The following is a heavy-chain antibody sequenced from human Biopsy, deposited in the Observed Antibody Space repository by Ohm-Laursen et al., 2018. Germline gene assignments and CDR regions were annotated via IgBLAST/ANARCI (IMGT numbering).Heavy chain of an antibody. CDR1: GYAVTDYF. CDR2: ISPNSGGT. D-gene: IGHD3-16*01. CDR3: ARDIMNRIAGLVARSDVFDV. V-gene: IGHV1-2*02. J-gene: IGHJ3*01. Sequence: AASVKVSCKGSGYAVTDYFLHWLRQAPGQGPEWMGWISPNSGGTNYAQKFQGRVTMTTDTSTSTVYLELRRLISDDTAVYYCARDIMNRIAGLVARSDVFDVWGQGTLVTVSS.